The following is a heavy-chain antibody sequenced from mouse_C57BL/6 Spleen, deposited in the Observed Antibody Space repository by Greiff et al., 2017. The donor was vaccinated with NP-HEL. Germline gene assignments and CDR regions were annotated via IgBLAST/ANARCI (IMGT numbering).Heavy chain of an antibody. CDR2: IDPSDSYT. Sequence: QVQLQQPGAELVKPGASVKLSCKASGYTFTSYWMQWVKQRPGQGLEWIGEIDPSDSYTNYNQKFKGKATLTVDTSSSTAYMQLSSLTSEDSAVYYCASQGDYEAWFAYWGQGTLVTVSA. V-gene: IGHV1-50*01. D-gene: IGHD2-4*01. CDR3: ASQGDYEAWFAY. CDR1: GYTFTSYW. J-gene: IGHJ3*01.